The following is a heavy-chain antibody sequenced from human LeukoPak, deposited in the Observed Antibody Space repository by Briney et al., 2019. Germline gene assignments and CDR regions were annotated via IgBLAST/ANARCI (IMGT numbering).Heavy chain of an antibody. Sequence: SETLSLTCTVSGGSISSYYWSWIRQPPGKGLEWIGYIYYSGSTNYNPPLKSRVTISVDTSKNQFSLKLSSVTAADTAVYYCARFRKNWFDPWGQGTLVTVSS. CDR1: GGSISSYY. CDR2: IYYSGST. J-gene: IGHJ5*02. V-gene: IGHV4-59*01. CDR3: ARFRKNWFDP.